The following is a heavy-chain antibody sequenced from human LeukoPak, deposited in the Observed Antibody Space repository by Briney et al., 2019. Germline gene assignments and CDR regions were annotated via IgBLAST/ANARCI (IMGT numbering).Heavy chain of an antibody. CDR2: IRGSGGST. CDR1: GFTFSSYA. CDR3: AKDTKWELYFDY. V-gene: IGHV3-23*01. J-gene: IGHJ4*02. Sequence: GGSLRLSCAASGFTFSSYAMSWVRQAPGKGLEWVSAIRGSGGSTYYADSVKGRFTISRDNSKNTLYLQMNSLRAEDTAVYYCAKDTKWELYFDYWGQGTLVTVSS. D-gene: IGHD1-26*01.